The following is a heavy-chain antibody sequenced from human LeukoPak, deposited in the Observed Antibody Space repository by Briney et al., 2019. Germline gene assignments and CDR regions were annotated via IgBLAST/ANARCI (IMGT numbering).Heavy chain of an antibody. CDR1: GFTFSDYY. CDR2: ISSSSYT. J-gene: IGHJ3*02. V-gene: IGHV3-11*06. D-gene: IGHD2-15*01. CDR3: ARDYCSGGSCSDAFDI. Sequence: PGGSLRLSCAASGFTFSDYYMSWIRQAPGQGLEWVSNISSSSYTNYADSVKGRFTISRDKAKNSLYLQMNSLRAEDTAVYYCARDYCSGGSCSDAFDIWGQGTMVTVSS.